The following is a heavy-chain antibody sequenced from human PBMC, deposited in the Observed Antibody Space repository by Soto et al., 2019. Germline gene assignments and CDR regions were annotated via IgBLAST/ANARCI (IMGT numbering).Heavy chain of an antibody. CDR2: INSDGSST. J-gene: IGHJ4*02. Sequence: PGGSLRLSCAASGFTFSSYWMHWVRQAPGKGLVWVSRINSDGSSTSYADSVKGRFTISRDNAKNTLYLQMNSLRAEDTAVYYCARANRDCSSTNCYDFDYWGQGTLVTVSS. CDR1: GFTFSSYW. D-gene: IGHD2-2*01. CDR3: ARANRDCSSTNCYDFDY. V-gene: IGHV3-74*01.